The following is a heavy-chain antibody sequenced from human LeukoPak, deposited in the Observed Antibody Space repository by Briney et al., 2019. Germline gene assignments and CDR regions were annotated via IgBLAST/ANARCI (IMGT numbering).Heavy chain of an antibody. CDR1: GYTFTGYY. V-gene: IGHV1-2*06. D-gene: IGHD6-13*01. J-gene: IGHJ5*02. CDR2: INPNSGGT. CDR3: ARDLVTSSSWYNWFDP. Sequence: GASVKVTCKASGYTFTGYYVHWVRQAPGQGLEWMGRINPNSGGTNYAQKFQGRVTMTRDTSISTAYMELSRLRSDDTAVYYCARDLVTSSSWYNWFDPWGQGTLVTVSS.